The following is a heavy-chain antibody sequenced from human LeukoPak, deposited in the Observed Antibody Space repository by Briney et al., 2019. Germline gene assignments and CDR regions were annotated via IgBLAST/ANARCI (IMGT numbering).Heavy chain of an antibody. J-gene: IGHJ4*02. V-gene: IGHV3-23*01. CDR1: GFTFSSYA. D-gene: IGHD4-17*01. Sequence: PGGSLRLSCAASGFTFSSYAMSWVRQAPGKGLEWVSAISGSGGSTYYADSVKGRFTISRDNSKNTLYLQMNSLRAEDTAVYYCAKDLLSWSSYGDVFGYWGQGTLVTVSS. CDR2: ISGSGGST. CDR3: AKDLLSWSSYGDVFGY.